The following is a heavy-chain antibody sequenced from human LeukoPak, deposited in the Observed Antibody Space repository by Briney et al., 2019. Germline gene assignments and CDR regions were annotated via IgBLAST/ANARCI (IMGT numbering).Heavy chain of an antibody. CDR3: AREDSSGWYGGSYAFDI. J-gene: IGHJ3*02. Sequence: GGSLRLSCAASGFTVSSNYMSWVRQAPGKGLEWVPVIYSGGSTYYADSVRGRFTISRDNSKNTLYLQMNSLRAEDTAVYYCAREDSSGWYGGSYAFDIWGQGTMVTVSS. CDR1: GFTVSSNY. V-gene: IGHV3-53*01. D-gene: IGHD6-19*01. CDR2: IYSGGST.